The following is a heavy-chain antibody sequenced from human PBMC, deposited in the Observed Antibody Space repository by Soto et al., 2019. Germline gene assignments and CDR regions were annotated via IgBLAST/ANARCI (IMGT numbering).Heavy chain of an antibody. V-gene: IGHV3-11*01. CDR1: EFTFSDYY. D-gene: IGHD4-17*01. CDR3: AKSPVSPFWYFDL. J-gene: IGHJ2*01. CDR2: ISSSGSPI. Sequence: QEQLVESGGGLVKPGGSLRLSCTASEFTFSDYYMSWIRQAPGKGPEWLSYISSSGSPIYYADSVKGRFTISRDNAKTSLYLQMNSLRADDTAVYYCAKSPVSPFWYFDLWGRGTLVTVSS.